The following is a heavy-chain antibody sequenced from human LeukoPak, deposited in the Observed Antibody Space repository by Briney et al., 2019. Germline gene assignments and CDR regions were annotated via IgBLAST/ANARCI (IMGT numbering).Heavy chain of an antibody. Sequence: GGSLRLSCAASGFTFSSYEMNWVRQAPGKGLEWVSYITSSGSTIHYADSVKGRFTISRDNAKNSLYLQMNSLRAEDTAVYYCAREDDSSGYFYGICDYWGQGTLVTVSS. CDR3: AREDDSSGYFYGICDY. D-gene: IGHD3-22*01. J-gene: IGHJ4*02. V-gene: IGHV3-48*03. CDR2: ITSSGSTI. CDR1: GFTFSSYE.